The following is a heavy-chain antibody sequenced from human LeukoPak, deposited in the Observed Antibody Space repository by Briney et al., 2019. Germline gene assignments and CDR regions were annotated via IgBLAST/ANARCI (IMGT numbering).Heavy chain of an antibody. Sequence: SETLSLTCTVSGGSFSGYYCTWIRQPPGKGLEWIGEINHSGSANYNPSLKSRVTISLDTSKNQFSPKLSSVTAADTAVYYCARGQGTVTTHWGQGTLVTVSS. CDR2: INHSGSA. J-gene: IGHJ4*02. CDR1: GGSFSGYY. CDR3: ARGQGTVTTH. D-gene: IGHD4-17*01. V-gene: IGHV4-34*01.